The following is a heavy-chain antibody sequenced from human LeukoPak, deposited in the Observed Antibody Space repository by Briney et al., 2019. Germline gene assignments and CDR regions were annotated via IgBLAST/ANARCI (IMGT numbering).Heavy chain of an antibody. V-gene: IGHV3-30*03. Sequence: PGRSLRLSCAASGFTFSSYGMHWVRQAPGKGLEWVTVISFDGGNTYYADSVKGRFTISRDNSKNTLYLQMNSLIPEDTAVYYCARLTGASDYWGQGTLVTVSS. CDR3: ARLTGASDY. J-gene: IGHJ4*02. CDR2: ISFDGGNT. CDR1: GFTFSSYG. D-gene: IGHD7-27*01.